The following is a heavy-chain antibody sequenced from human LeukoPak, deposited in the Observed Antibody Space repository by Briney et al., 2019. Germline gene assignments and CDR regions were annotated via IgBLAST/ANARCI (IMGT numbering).Heavy chain of an antibody. V-gene: IGHV4-34*01. D-gene: IGHD3-10*01. CDR1: GGSFTNKY. Sequence: SATLSFTCAVCGGSFTNKYWSWLHQPPGKGLEWVGEINHSGSTNANPSLRSRVTISADTSKNQFSLKLTSVTAADTAMYYCARGRIPSMVRGYMDVWSKGTVVTVSS. CDR2: INHSGST. J-gene: IGHJ6*03. CDR3: ARGRIPSMVRGYMDV.